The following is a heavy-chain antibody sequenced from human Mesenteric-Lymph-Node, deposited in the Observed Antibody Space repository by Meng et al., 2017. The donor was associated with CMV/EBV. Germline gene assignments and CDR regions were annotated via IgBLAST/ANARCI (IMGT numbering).Heavy chain of an antibody. CDR2: ISVSGTTK. D-gene: IGHD5-24*01. J-gene: IGHJ4*02. CDR1: GFIFSDYY. CDR3: TRDRTGWETATISVDY. V-gene: IGHV3-11*01. Sequence: GESLKISCATSGFIFSDYYMSWVRQAPGKGLEWIAYISVSGTTKYYADSAKGRFTISRDNARNSLYLQMNGLRAEDAAVYYCTRDRTGWETATISVDYWGQGTLVTVSS.